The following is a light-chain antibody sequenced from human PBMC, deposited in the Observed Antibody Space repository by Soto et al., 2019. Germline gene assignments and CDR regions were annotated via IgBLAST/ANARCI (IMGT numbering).Light chain of an antibody. Sequence: DIQMTQYTSSLSASVGDRVTITCRASQSIGRFLNWYQQKPGKAPALLIYAASSLQSGVPSRFSGSGSETEFTLTISSLQPEDFATYYCQQLNNYPLTFGGGTKV. J-gene: IGKJ4*01. CDR2: AAS. V-gene: IGKV1-9*01. CDR1: QSIGRF. CDR3: QQLNNYPLT.